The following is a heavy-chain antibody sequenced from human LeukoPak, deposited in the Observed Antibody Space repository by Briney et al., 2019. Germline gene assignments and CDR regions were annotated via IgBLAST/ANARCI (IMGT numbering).Heavy chain of an antibody. V-gene: IGHV1-69*13. CDR3: ARGPMVRGVIQYYYYGMDV. CDR1: GGTFSSYA. J-gene: IGHJ6*02. CDR2: IIPIFGTA. D-gene: IGHD3-10*01. Sequence: SVKVSCKASGGTFSSYAISWVRQAPGQGLEWMGGIIPIFGTANYAQKFQGRVTITADESTSTAYMELSSLRSEDTAVYYCARGPMVRGVIQYYYYGMDVWGQGTTVTVS.